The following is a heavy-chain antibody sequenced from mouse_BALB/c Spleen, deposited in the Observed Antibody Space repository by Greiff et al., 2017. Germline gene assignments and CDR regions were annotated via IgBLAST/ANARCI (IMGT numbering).Heavy chain of an antibody. V-gene: IGHV1-15*01. CDR1: GYTFTDYE. J-gene: IGHJ2*01. CDR3: TRATMIARDY. CDR2: IDPETGGT. D-gene: IGHD2-4*01. Sequence: QVQLQQSGAELVRPGASVTLSCKASGYTFTDYEMHWVKQTPVHSLEWIGAIDPETGGTAYNQKFKGKATLTADKSSSTAYMELRSLTSEDSAVYYCTRATMIARDYWGQGTTLTVSS.